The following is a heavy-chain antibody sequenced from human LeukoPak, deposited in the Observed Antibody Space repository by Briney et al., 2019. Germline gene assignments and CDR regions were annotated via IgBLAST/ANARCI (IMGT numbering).Heavy chain of an antibody. J-gene: IGHJ5*02. Sequence: ASVKVSCKASGYTFTGYYMHWVRQAPGQGLEWMGWMNPNSGNTDYAQKFQGRLTITRNTSISTAYMELSSLRSEDTAMYYCARDSSGWYHWFDPWGQGTLVTVSS. CDR2: MNPNSGNT. D-gene: IGHD6-19*01. CDR3: ARDSSGWYHWFDP. CDR1: GYTFTGYY. V-gene: IGHV1-8*03.